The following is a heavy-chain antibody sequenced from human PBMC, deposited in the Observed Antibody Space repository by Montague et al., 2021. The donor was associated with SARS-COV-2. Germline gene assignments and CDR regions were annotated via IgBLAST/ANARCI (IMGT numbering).Heavy chain of an antibody. J-gene: IGHJ6*02. CDR2: SSGGDGGT. D-gene: IGHD3-10*01. CDR3: AKDSYYYGLGYGMDV. Sequence: SLRPSWAASGFTFSNSAMNWVRQAPGKGLEWVSGSSGGDGGTHYADSVKGRFTISRDNSKNVLYLQMNSLGAEDTALYHCAKDSYYYGLGYGMDVWGQGTTVTVSS. CDR1: GFTFSNSA. V-gene: IGHV3-23*01.